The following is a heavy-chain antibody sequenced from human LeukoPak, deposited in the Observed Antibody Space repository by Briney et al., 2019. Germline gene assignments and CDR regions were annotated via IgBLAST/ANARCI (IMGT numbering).Heavy chain of an antibody. CDR1: GGTFSSYA. Sequence: GASVKVSCKASGGTFSSYAISWGRQAPGQGLEWMGRIIPIFGTANYAKKFQGRVAITTDESTSTAYMELSSLRSEDTAVYYCARGELSGIAAAGISAPKKNWFDPWGQGTLVTVSS. CDR2: IIPIFGTA. J-gene: IGHJ5*02. V-gene: IGHV1-69*05. D-gene: IGHD6-13*01. CDR3: ARGELSGIAAAGISAPKKNWFDP.